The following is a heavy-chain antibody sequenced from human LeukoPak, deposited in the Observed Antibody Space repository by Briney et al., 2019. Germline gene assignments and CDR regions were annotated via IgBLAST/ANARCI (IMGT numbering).Heavy chain of an antibody. CDR2: IIPIFGTA. D-gene: IGHD5-18*01. V-gene: IGHV1-69*13. J-gene: IGHJ3*02. CDR1: GGTFISYA. CDR3: ARERDSYGLVDDAFDI. Sequence: SVKVSCKASGGTFISYAISWVRQAPGQGLEWMGGIIPIFGTANYAQKFQGRVTITADESTSTAYMELSSLRSEDTAVYYCARERDSYGLVDDAFDIWGQGTMVTVSS.